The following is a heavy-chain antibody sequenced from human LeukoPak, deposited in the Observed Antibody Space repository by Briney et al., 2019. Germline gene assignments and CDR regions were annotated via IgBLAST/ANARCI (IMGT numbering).Heavy chain of an antibody. CDR3: ARGPSAQFRTDY. J-gene: IGHJ4*02. CDR2: ISGSGAT. D-gene: IGHD2-2*01. V-gene: IGHV3-11*04. Sequence: GGSLRLSCAASGFTFSHHFMTWIRQAPGKGLEWISYISGSGATSYADSAKGRFTISRDNAQNSLWLQMNGLRAEDTAVYYCARGPSAQFRTDYWGQGTLVTVSS. CDR1: GFTFSHHF.